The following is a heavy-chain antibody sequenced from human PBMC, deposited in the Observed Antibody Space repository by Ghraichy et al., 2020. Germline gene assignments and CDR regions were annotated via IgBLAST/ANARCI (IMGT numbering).Heavy chain of an antibody. CDR2: IKQDGSEK. Sequence: GGSLRLSCAASGFTFSSYWMSWVRQAPGKGLEWVANIKQDGSEKYYVDSVKGRFTISRDNAKNSLYLQMNSLRAEDTAVYYCAPRSGSYMDAFDIWGQGTMVTVSS. CDR3: APRSGSYMDAFDI. V-gene: IGHV3-7*03. J-gene: IGHJ3*02. D-gene: IGHD1-26*01. CDR1: GFTFSSYW.